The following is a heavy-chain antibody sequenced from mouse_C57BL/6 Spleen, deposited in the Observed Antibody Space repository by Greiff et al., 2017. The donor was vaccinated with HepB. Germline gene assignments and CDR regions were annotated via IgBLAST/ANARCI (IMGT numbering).Heavy chain of an antibody. CDR3: ARDADYVYAMDY. Sequence: EVNVVDSGGGLVQSGRSLRLSCATSGFTFSDFYMEWVRQAPGKGLEWIAASRNKANDYTTEYSASVKGRFIVSRDTSQSILYLQMNALRAEDTAIYYCARDADYVYAMDYWGQGTSVTVSS. V-gene: IGHV7-1*01. CDR2: SRNKANDYTT. D-gene: IGHD1-1*01. J-gene: IGHJ4*01. CDR1: GFTFSDFY.